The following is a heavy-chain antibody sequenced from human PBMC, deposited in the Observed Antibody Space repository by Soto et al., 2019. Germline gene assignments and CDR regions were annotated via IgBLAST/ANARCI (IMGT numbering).Heavy chain of an antibody. V-gene: IGHV1-3*01. CDR2: INAGNGNT. CDR3: ASGQLERRLGLYYYYGMDV. Sequence: ASVKVSCKASGYTFTSYAMHWVRQAPGQRLEWMGWINAGNGNTKYSQKFQGRVTITRDTSASTAYMELSSLSFEDTAVYYCASGQLERRLGLYYYYGMDVWGQGTTVTVSS. D-gene: IGHD1-1*01. J-gene: IGHJ6*02. CDR1: GYTFTSYA.